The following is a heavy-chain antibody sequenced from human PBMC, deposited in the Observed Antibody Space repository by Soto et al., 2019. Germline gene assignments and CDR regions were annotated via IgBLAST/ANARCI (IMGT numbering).Heavy chain of an antibody. D-gene: IGHD6-13*01. CDR1: GGSFSGYY. CDR3: ARGRIAAAAPRDYYYGMDV. J-gene: IGHJ6*02. CDR2: INHSGST. Sequence: SETLSLTCAVYGGSFSGYYWSWIRQPPGKGLEWIGEINHSGSTNYNPSLKSRVTISVDTSKNQFSLKPSSVTAADTAVYYCARGRIAAAAPRDYYYGMDVWGQGTTVTVSS. V-gene: IGHV4-34*01.